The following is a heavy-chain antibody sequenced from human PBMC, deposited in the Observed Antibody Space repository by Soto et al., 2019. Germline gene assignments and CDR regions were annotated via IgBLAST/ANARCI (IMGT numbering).Heavy chain of an antibody. V-gene: IGHV3-23*01. J-gene: IGHJ6*02. D-gene: IGHD3-22*01. Sequence: GGSLRLSCAASGFTFSSYAMSWVRQAPGKGLEWVSAISGSGGSTYYADSVKGRFTISRDNSKNTLYLQMNSLRAEDTAVYYCAKSRRVVISTTPTFNYYYYGMDVWGQGTTVTVSS. CDR1: GFTFSSYA. CDR3: AKSRRVVISTTPTFNYYYYGMDV. CDR2: ISGSGGST.